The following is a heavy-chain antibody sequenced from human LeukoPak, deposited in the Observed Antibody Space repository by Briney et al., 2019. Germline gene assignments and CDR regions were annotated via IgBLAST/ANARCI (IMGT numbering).Heavy chain of an antibody. J-gene: IGHJ4*02. CDR2: IIPILGIA. D-gene: IGHD3-10*01. Sequence: ASVKVSCKSSGCTFSNYAIRWVRQAPGQGLEWMGRIIPILGIANYAQKFQGRVTITADKSTSTAYMELSSLRSEDTAVYYCARVLHGTGSYYNGTDYWGQGTLVTVSS. V-gene: IGHV1-69*04. CDR3: ARVLHGTGSYYNGTDY. CDR1: GCTFSNYA.